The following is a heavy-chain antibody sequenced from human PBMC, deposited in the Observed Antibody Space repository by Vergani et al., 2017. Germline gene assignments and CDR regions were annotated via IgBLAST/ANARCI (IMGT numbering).Heavy chain of an antibody. J-gene: IGHJ4*02. CDR1: DFISNGHY. D-gene: IGHD5-18*01. CDR3: ARHLRGYSYGVFDY. Sequence: QVQLQESGPGLVKPSETLSLICDVFDFISNGHYWGWIRQSPAKGLEWIGSLYARWSAYYRPSLKSRVAISIDTSKNHFSLRLSSVTAADTAVYYCARHLRGYSYGVFDYWGQGREVTVSA. CDR2: LYARWSA. V-gene: IGHV4-38-2*01.